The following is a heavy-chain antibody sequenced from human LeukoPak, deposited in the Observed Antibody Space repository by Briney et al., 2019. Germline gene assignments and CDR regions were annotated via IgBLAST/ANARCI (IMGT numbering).Heavy chain of an antibody. CDR1: GFTFSSYG. D-gene: IGHD3-3*01. V-gene: IGHV3-30*03. Sequence: GRSLRLSCAASGFTFSSYGMHWVRQAPGKGLEWVAVISYDGSNKYYADSVKGRFTISRDNSKNTLYLQMNSLRAEDTAVYYCARGSTRSGYTVDYWGQGTLVTVSS. J-gene: IGHJ4*02. CDR2: ISYDGSNK. CDR3: ARGSTRSGYTVDY.